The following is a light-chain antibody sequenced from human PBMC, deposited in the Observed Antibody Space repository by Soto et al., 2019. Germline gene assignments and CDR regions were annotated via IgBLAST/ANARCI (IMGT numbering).Light chain of an antibody. V-gene: IGKV3-20*01. CDR1: QSVSSSY. J-gene: IGKJ2*01. Sequence: EIVLTQSPGTLSLSPGERATLSCRASQSVSSSYLAWYQQKPGQAPRLLIYGASSRATGTPDRFSGSGSGTDFTLTISRLGPEDFAVYYCQQYGSSPPDTFGQGTKLVIK. CDR3: QQYGSSPPDT. CDR2: GAS.